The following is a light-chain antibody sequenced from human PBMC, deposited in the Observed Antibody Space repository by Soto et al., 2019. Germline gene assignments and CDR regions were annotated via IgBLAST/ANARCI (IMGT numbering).Light chain of an antibody. V-gene: IGKV3D-15*01. J-gene: IGKJ4*01. Sequence: EIVMTQSPATLPVSPGERATLSCRASQSVSINLAWYQQKPGQAPRRLIYGASTRATGIPARFSGSGSGTEFTLTISSLQSEDFAVYYCQQYHDWPPLTFGGGTKVEIK. CDR2: GAS. CDR3: QQYHDWPPLT. CDR1: QSVSIN.